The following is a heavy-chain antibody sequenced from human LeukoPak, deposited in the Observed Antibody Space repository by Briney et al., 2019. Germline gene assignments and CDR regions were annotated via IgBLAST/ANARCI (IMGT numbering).Heavy chain of an antibody. CDR3: AKDHNYASGSSYLVGPHYYYMDV. CDR1: GFTFSTYG. D-gene: IGHD3-10*01. V-gene: IGHV3-23*01. J-gene: IGHJ6*03. Sequence: EGSLRLSCAASGFTFSTYGMNWVRQAPGKGLEWVSAISGSGDTTYYADSVKGRFTISRDNSRNTLYLEIHSLRAEDAAVYNCAKDHNYASGSSYLVGPHYYYMDVWGKGTTVTISS. CDR2: ISGSGDTT.